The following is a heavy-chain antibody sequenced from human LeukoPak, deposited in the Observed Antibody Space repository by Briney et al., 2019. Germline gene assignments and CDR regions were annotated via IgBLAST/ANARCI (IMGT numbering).Heavy chain of an antibody. D-gene: IGHD3-10*01. Sequence: SETLSLTCTVSGGSISSYYWSWIRQPPGKGLEWIGYIYYSGSTNYNPSLKSRVTISVDTSKNQFSLKLSSVTAADTAVYYCARGAPVTMVRGVIITTSHFDYWGQGTLVTVSS. CDR3: ARGAPVTMVRGVIITTSHFDY. CDR2: IYYSGST. CDR1: GGSISSYY. V-gene: IGHV4-59*01. J-gene: IGHJ4*02.